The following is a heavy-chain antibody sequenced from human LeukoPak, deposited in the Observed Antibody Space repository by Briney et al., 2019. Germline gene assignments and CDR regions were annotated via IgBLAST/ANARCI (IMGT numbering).Heavy chain of an antibody. Sequence: PSETLSLTCTVSGGSISSYYWSWIRQPPGKGLEWIGYIYYSGSTNYNPSLKSRVAISVDTSKKQFFLNLSSGTAADKAVYYCARDSPRDYYDSSGYFDYWGQGTLVTVSS. D-gene: IGHD3-22*01. CDR1: GGSISSYY. V-gene: IGHV4-59*01. CDR2: IYYSGST. CDR3: ARDSPRDYYDSSGYFDY. J-gene: IGHJ4*02.